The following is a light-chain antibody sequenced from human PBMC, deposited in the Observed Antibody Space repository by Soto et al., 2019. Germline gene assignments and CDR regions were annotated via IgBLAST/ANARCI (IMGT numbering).Light chain of an antibody. CDR2: GVT. CDR1: SSDVANFEH. J-gene: IGLJ1*01. Sequence: QSALTQPASVSGSPGQSITISCTTASSDVANFEHISWYQQHPGKAPKLIIYGVTRRPSGISGRFSGSKSGNTASLTISGLQAEDEADYYCCSYTGSPTLDDFATGTKVTVL. CDR3: CSYTGSPTLDD. V-gene: IGLV2-23*02.